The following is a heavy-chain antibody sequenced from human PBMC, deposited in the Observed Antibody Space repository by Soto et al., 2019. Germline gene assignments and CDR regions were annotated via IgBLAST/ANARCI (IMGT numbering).Heavy chain of an antibody. J-gene: IGHJ4*02. Sequence: QVQLVQSGAEVKRPRASVKVSCKASGYSFTRYGITWVRQVPGQGLEWMGWSSVYNGKTKYAKKLQGRVKMTTNTSTRTACMALRNLSSDDTAVYYCASGHDDGLTGHNPLAYWGQGTLVSVSS. CDR3: ASGHDDGLTGHNPLAY. CDR2: SSVYNGKT. D-gene: IGHD3-9*01. V-gene: IGHV1-18*01. CDR1: GYSFTRYG.